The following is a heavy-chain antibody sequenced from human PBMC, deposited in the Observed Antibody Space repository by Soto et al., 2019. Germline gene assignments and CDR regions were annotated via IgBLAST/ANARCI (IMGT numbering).Heavy chain of an antibody. Sequence: QVPLVQSGAEVKKPGASVKVSCKASGYTFTGYYMHWVRQAPGQGLEWMGWINPNSGGTNYAQKFQGWVTMTRDTSISTAYMELSRLKSDDTAVYYCATTTTHSAFHDAFDIWGQGTMVTVSS. CDR2: INPNSGGT. CDR3: ATTTTHSAFHDAFDI. J-gene: IGHJ3*02. V-gene: IGHV1-2*04. D-gene: IGHD1-1*01. CDR1: GYTFTGYY.